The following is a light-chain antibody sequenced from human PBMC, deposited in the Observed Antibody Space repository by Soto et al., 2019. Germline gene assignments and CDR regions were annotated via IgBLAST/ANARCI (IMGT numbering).Light chain of an antibody. CDR3: QSHDSSLIGSRV. Sequence: QSVLTQPPSVSGAPGQRVTISCTGSSSNIGTGYDVHWYQQVPGTAPKLLIYGNNNRPSGVPDRFSGSKSGTSASLAITGLQAEDEAAYYCQSHDSSLIGSRVFGGGTNLTVL. CDR1: SSNIGTGYD. J-gene: IGLJ2*01. CDR2: GNN. V-gene: IGLV1-40*01.